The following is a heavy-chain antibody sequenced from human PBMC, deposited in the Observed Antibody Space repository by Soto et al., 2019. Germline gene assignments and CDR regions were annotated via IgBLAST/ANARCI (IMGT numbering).Heavy chain of an antibody. CDR2: INACNCNT. D-gene: IGHD3-3*01. CDR1: GYTFTSYA. V-gene: IGHV1-3*01. J-gene: IGHJ4*02. Sequence: ASVKVSCKASGYTFTSYAMHWVRQAPGQRLEWMGWINACNCNTKYSQKFQGRVTITRDTSASTAYMELSSPRSEDTAVYYCASSIWSGYYLDYWGQGTLVTVSS. CDR3: ASSIWSGYYLDY.